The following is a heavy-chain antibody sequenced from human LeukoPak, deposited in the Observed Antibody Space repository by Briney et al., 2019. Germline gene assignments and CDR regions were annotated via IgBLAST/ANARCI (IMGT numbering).Heavy chain of an antibody. CDR3: AKADEMNMDY. J-gene: IGHJ4*02. D-gene: IGHD2/OR15-2a*01. CDR2: IYSDGGA. Sequence: PGGSLRLSCAASGFTVSSNYMSWVRQAPGKGLEWVSVIYSDGGAYYADSVRGRFTISRDTSKNTLYLQMNRLRDEDTAVYYCAKADEMNMDYWGQGTLVTVSS. CDR1: GFTVSSNY. V-gene: IGHV3-66*01.